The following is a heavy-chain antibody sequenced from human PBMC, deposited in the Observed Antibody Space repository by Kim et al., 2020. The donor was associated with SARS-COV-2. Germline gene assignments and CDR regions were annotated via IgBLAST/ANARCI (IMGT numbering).Heavy chain of an antibody. J-gene: IGHJ6*02. V-gene: IGHV3-7*01. CDR1: GFTSSSYW. CDR2: IKQDGSEK. CDR3: AREDVSMVRGVIMSGYYYYYGMDV. Sequence: WGSLRLSCAASGFTSSSYWMSWVRQAPGKGLEWVANIKQDGSEKYYVDSVKGRFTISRDNAKNSLYLQMNSLRAEDTAVYYCAREDVSMVRGVIMSGYYYYYGMDVWGQGTTVTVSS. D-gene: IGHD3-10*01.